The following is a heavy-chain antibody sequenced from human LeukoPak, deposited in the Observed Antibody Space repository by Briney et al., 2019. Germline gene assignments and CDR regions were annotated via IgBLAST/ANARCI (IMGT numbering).Heavy chain of an antibody. CDR1: GFTFSSYA. D-gene: IGHD3-22*01. CDR3: ANRRNYDSSGYPGGY. J-gene: IGHJ4*02. V-gene: IGHV3-23*01. Sequence: GGSLRLSRAASGFTFSSYAMSWVRQAPGKGLEWVSAISGSGGSTYYADSVKGRYTISRDNSKNTLYLQMNSLRAEDTAVYYCANRRNYDSSGYPGGYWGQGTLVTVSS. CDR2: ISGSGGST.